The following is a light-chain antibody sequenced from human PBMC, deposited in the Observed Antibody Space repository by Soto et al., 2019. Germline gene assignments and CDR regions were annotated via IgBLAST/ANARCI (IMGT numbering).Light chain of an antibody. J-gene: IGKJ4*01. CDR1: QSVSSN. CDR3: QQCNWPLT. Sequence: EIVMTQSPATLSVSPGERATLSCRASQSVSSNLAWYQQKPGQAPRLLIYDASTRATGIPDRFSGSGPETEFTLTISSLQSEDFAVYYCQQCNWPLTFGGGTKVEIK. CDR2: DAS. V-gene: IGKV3-15*01.